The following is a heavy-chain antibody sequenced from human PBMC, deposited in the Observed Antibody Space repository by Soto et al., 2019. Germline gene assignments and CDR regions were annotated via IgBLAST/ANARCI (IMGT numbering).Heavy chain of an antibody. D-gene: IGHD6-6*01. CDR1: GFIFSDYA. Sequence: GGSLRLSCVASGFIFSDYAMHWARQAPGKWLVWVALISPDGGNQYYSESAKGRFTISRDNSKNTLYLQMNDLRPDDTALYYCARENSRIAPRLFQHWGHGXLVTVYS. V-gene: IGHV3-30-3*01. J-gene: IGHJ1*01. CDR2: ISPDGGNQ. CDR3: ARENSRIAPRLFQH.